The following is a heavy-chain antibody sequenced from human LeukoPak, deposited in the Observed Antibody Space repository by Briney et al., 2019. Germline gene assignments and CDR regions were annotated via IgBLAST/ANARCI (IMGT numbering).Heavy chain of an antibody. CDR2: IYPGDSDT. Sequence: GESLKISCKGSGYSFTSYWIGWVRQMPGKGLEWMGIIYPGDSDTRYSPSFQGQVTISADKSISTAYLQWSSLKASDTAMYYCARQPPGIYYDSSGLIFDAFDIWGQGTMVTVSS. CDR3: ARQPPGIYYDSSGLIFDAFDI. D-gene: IGHD3-22*01. CDR1: GYSFTSYW. J-gene: IGHJ3*02. V-gene: IGHV5-51*01.